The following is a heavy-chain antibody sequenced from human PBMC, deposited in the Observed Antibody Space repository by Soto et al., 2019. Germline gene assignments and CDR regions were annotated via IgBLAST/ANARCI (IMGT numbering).Heavy chain of an antibody. J-gene: IGHJ4*02. V-gene: IGHV1-69*12. Sequence: QVQLVQSGAEVKKPGSSVKVSCKASGGTVSSYAISWVRQAPGQGLEWMGGIIPIFGTANYAQKFQGRVTITADESTSTAYMERSSLRSEDTAVYYFARDPYYGGDRGHFDDWGQGPLVTVSS. CDR1: GGTVSSYA. D-gene: IGHD2-21*02. CDR2: IIPIFGTA. CDR3: ARDPYYGGDRGHFDD.